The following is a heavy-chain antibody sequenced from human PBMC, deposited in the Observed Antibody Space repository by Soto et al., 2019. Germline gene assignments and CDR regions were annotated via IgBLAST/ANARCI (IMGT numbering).Heavy chain of an antibody. Sequence: ASVKVTCKASGGTFNIYAISWVRQAPGQGLEWMGGIIPIFGTANYAQKFQGRVTITADKSTSTAYMELSSLRSEDTAVYYCARDPMDGSSSAWFDHWGQGTLVTVSS. CDR2: IIPIFGTA. CDR1: GGTFNIYA. J-gene: IGHJ5*02. CDR3: ARDPMDGSSSAWFDH. V-gene: IGHV1-69*06. D-gene: IGHD6-6*01.